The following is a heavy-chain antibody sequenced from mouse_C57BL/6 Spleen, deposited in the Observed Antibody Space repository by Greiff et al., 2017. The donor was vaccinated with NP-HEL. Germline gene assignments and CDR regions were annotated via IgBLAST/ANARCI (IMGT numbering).Heavy chain of an antibody. V-gene: IGHV10-1*01. Sequence: EVMLVESGGGLVQPKGSLKLSCAASGFSFNTYAMNWVRQAPGKGLEWVARIRSKSNNYATYYADSVKDRFTISRDDSESMLYLQMNNLKTEDTAMYYCVRQGGYRPDWYFDVWGTGTTVTVSS. CDR1: GFSFNTYA. J-gene: IGHJ1*03. CDR3: VRQGGYRPDWYFDV. CDR2: IRSKSNNYAT. D-gene: IGHD2-2*01.